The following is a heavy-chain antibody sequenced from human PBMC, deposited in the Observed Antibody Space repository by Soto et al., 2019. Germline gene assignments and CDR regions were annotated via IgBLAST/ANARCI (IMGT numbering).Heavy chain of an antibody. D-gene: IGHD6-19*01. Sequence: GASVKVSCKASGYTFTSYAMHWVRQAPGQRLEWMGWINAGNGNTKYSQKFQGRVTITADESTSTAYMELSSLRSEDTAVYYCARGTQWLGGNYYFDYWGQGTLVTVSS. J-gene: IGHJ4*02. CDR3: ARGTQWLGGNYYFDY. CDR1: GYTFTSYA. CDR2: INAGNGNT. V-gene: IGHV1-3*01.